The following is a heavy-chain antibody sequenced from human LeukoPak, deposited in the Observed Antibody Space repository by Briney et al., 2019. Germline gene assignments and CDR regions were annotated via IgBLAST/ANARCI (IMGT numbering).Heavy chain of an antibody. Sequence: GGSLRLSCAASGFTVTTNDMTWVRQAPGKGLEWVSVLYSDGTTKYADSVQGRFTISRDNSKNTLYLEMNSLSPDDTAVYYCARGVEPLAANTLAYWGQGTLVTVSS. D-gene: IGHD1-14*01. CDR2: LYSDGTT. J-gene: IGHJ4*02. CDR1: GFTVTTND. CDR3: ARGVEPLAANTLAY. V-gene: IGHV3-53*01.